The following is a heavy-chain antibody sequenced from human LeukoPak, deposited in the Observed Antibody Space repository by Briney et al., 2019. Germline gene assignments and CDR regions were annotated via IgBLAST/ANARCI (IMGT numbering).Heavy chain of an antibody. CDR1: GFTFSDHW. J-gene: IGHJ4*02. CDR2: IKEDGREK. D-gene: IGHD2/OR15-2a*01. CDR3: AQSGRSTFWY. V-gene: IGHV3-7*01. Sequence: GGSLRLSCGASGFTFSDHWMSWVRQAPGKGLEWVANIKEDGREKYYVDSVRGRFTISRDNVKNSLHLQMNSLRVEDTAVYYCAQSGRSTFWYWGQGALVSVSS.